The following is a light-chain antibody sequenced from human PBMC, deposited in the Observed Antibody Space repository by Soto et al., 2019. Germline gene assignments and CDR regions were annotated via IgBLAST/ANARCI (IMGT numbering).Light chain of an antibody. Sequence: DIHLTQSPSFLSASVGDRVIITCRASQGISNSLAWYQQKPGKAPKLLIYAASTLQSGVPSRFSGSGSGTELTLTISSLQPEDGATYYCQQVNSYPITFGQGTRLEIK. J-gene: IGKJ5*01. CDR3: QQVNSYPIT. V-gene: IGKV1-9*01. CDR2: AAS. CDR1: QGISNS.